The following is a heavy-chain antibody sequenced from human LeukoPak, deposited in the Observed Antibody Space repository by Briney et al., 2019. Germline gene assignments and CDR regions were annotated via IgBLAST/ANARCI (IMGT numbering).Heavy chain of an antibody. J-gene: IGHJ4*02. CDR1: GFTVSSNY. V-gene: IGHV3-23*01. Sequence: GGSLRLSCAASGFTVSSNYMSWVRQAPGKGLEWVSAISGSGGSTYYADSVKGRFTISRDNSKNTLYLQMNSLRAEDTAVYYCAKGAADSSGWYDDYWGQGTLVTVSS. CDR3: AKGAADSSGWYDDY. CDR2: ISGSGGST. D-gene: IGHD6-19*01.